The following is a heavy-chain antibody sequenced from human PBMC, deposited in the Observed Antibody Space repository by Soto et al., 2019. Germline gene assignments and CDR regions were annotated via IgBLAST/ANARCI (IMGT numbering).Heavy chain of an antibody. Sequence: PSETLSLTCIVSGGSISTYYWSWIRQPAGKGLEWIGRVYTSGSTNYNPSLKSRVTMSVDTSKNQFSLKLTSVTAADTAVYYCARDTGYSDAFDIWGQGTMVTVSS. CDR1: GGSISTYY. V-gene: IGHV4-4*07. J-gene: IGHJ3*02. CDR3: ARDTGYSDAFDI. CDR2: VYTSGST. D-gene: IGHD3-22*01.